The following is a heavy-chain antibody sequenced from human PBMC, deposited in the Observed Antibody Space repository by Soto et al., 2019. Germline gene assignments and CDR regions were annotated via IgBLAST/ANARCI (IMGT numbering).Heavy chain of an antibody. CDR1: GGTFSSYA. J-gene: IGHJ3*02. CDR2: IIPIFGTA. D-gene: IGHD3-10*01. V-gene: IGHV1-69*18. CDR3: ARVATMVRAFDI. Sequence: QVQLVQSGAEVKKPGCSGKVSCKASGGTFSSYAISWVRQAPGQGLEGMGRIIPIFGTANYAQKFQGRVTITADESTSTAFMELRSLRSEDTAVYYCARVATMVRAFDIWGQGTMVTVSS.